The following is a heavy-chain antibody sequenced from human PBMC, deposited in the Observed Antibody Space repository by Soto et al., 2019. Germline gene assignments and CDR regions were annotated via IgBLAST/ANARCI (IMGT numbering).Heavy chain of an antibody. Sequence: EVQLVESGGDLVQPGGSLRLSCAASGFTFSNSMNWVRQAPGKGLEGVFYISGSGNTIYYADSVKCRFTISRDNAKNSMSRAMYSWRDEDTAVYYCARRGARGGSPGDFYNAMAVGGQGTTVTVSS. CDR1: GFTFSNS. CDR2: ISGSGNTI. CDR3: ARRGARGGSPGDFYNAMAV. J-gene: IGHJ6*02. V-gene: IGHV3-48*02. D-gene: IGHD1-26*01.